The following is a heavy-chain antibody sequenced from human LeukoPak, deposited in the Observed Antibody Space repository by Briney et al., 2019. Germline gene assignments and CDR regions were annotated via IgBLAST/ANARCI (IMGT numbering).Heavy chain of an antibody. D-gene: IGHD4-17*01. CDR3: ARIGDYGDSSYYFDY. CDR1: GFTFSSYS. V-gene: IGHV3-21*01. J-gene: IGHJ4*02. Sequence: GGSLRLSCAASGFTFSSYSMNWVRQAPGEGLEWVSSISSSSSYIYYADSVKGRFTISRDNAKNSLYLQMNSLRAEDTAVYYCARIGDYGDSSYYFDYWGQGTLVTVSS. CDR2: ISSSSSYI.